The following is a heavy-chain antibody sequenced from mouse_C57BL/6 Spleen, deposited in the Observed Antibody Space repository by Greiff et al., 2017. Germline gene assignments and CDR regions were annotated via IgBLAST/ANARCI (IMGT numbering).Heavy chain of an antibody. V-gene: IGHV1-15*01. CDR1: GYTFTDYE. CDR2: IDPETGGT. J-gene: IGHJ2*01. D-gene: IGHD4-1*01. Sequence: VQLQQSGAELVRPGASVTLSCKASGYTFTDYEMHWVKQTPVHGLEWIGAIDPETGGTAYNQKFKGKAILTADKSSSTAYMELRSLTSEDAAVYYCNWDGDYWGQGTTLTVSS. CDR3: NWDGDY.